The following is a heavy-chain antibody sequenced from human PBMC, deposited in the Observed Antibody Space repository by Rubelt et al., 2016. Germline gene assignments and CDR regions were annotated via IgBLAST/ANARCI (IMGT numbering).Heavy chain of an antibody. V-gene: IGHV1-2*02. D-gene: IGHD3-22*01. CDR1: GYTFTSYY. Sequence: QVQLVQSGAEVKKPGASVKVSCKASGYTFTSYYMHWVRQAPGQGLEWMGWINPNSGGTNYAQKFQGRGTMTRDTSISTAYMELSRLRSDDTAVYYCARFAIGGHSSGYLFDYWGQGTLVTVSS. J-gene: IGHJ4*02. CDR2: INPNSGGT. CDR3: ARFAIGGHSSGYLFDY.